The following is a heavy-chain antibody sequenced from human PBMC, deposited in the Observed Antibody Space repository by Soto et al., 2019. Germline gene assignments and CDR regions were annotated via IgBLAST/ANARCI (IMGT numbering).Heavy chain of an antibody. CDR2: IKTDGSVA. CDR1: GLTFRSYW. V-gene: IGHV3-74*03. D-gene: IGHD2-2*01. J-gene: IGHJ4*02. Sequence: EVQLVESGGGLVQPGGSLRLSCAASGLTFRSYWMHWVRHSPGKGLVWVSRIKTDGSVAMYVDSVKGRFSISRDNAKNTLFRHMNSLRAEVKAVYSCVSDMQFWRVDYWGQGTLVTVSS. CDR3: VSDMQFWRVDY.